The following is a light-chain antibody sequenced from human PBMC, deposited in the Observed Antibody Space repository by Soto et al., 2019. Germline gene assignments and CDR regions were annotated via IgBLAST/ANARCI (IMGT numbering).Light chain of an antibody. J-gene: IGLJ1*01. CDR1: SSDVGGYNS. V-gene: IGLV2-14*01. Sequence: QSALTQPASVSGSPGQSITISCTGTSSDVGGYNSVSWYQQYPGKAPKLMIHDVSNRPSGVSNRFSGSKSGNTASLTISGLQAEDEADDYCSSYTSSSSYVFGSGTKLTVL. CDR2: DVS. CDR3: SSYTSSSSYV.